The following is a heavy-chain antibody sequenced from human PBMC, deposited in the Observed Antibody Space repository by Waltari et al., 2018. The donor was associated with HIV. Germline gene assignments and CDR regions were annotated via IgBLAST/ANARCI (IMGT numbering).Heavy chain of an antibody. Sequence: QLQLQESGPGLVKPSETLSLTCTVSGGSISSSSYYWGWLRQPPGKGLEWIGSIYYSGSTSYNPSLKSRVTISVDTSKNQFSLKLSSVTAADTAVYYCARYVWTGYYFDYWGQGTLVTVSS. J-gene: IGHJ4*02. CDR1: GGSISSSSYY. CDR3: ARYVWTGYYFDY. CDR2: IYYSGST. V-gene: IGHV4-39*01. D-gene: IGHD2-15*01.